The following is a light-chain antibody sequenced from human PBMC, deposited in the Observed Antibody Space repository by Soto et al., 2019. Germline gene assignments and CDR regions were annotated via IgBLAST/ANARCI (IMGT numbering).Light chain of an antibody. CDR3: QQSYSTSWT. CDR2: AAS. V-gene: IGKV1-39*01. Sequence: MQMTQSPSSLSASVGDRVTITCRASQGIRNDLDWFQQKPGKAPKLLIYAASSLQSGVPSRFSGTGSGTDFTLTISSLQPEDFATYYCQQSYSTSWTFGQGTKVDIK. J-gene: IGKJ1*01. CDR1: QGIRND.